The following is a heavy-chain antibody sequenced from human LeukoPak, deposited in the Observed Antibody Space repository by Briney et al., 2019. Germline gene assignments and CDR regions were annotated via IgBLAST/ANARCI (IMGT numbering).Heavy chain of an antibody. J-gene: IGHJ4*02. V-gene: IGHV3-7*01. Sequence: GGSLRLSCAASGSTFSTYWMSWVRQAPGKGLEWVANIKQDGSEKYYVDSVKGRFTISRDNAKNSLYLQMNSLSAEDTAVYYCATLAAAGTNYWGQGNLVTASS. CDR3: ATLAAAGTNY. D-gene: IGHD6-13*01. CDR1: GSTFSTYW. CDR2: IKQDGSEK.